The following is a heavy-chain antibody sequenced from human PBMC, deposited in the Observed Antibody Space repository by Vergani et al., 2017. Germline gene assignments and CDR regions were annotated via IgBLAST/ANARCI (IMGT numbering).Heavy chain of an antibody. J-gene: IGHJ4*02. CDR3: GGVAATQSRLSPFDY. V-gene: IGHV3-66*01. Sequence: EVQLVESGGGLVQPGRSLRLSCAASGFTFDDYGMHWVRQAPGKGLEWVSGIYSGGSTYYADSVKGRFTISRDNSKNTLYLQRNSLRAEDTAVYYCGGVAATQSRLSPFDYWGQGTLVTVSS. D-gene: IGHD2-15*01. CDR1: GFTFDDYG. CDR2: IYSGGST.